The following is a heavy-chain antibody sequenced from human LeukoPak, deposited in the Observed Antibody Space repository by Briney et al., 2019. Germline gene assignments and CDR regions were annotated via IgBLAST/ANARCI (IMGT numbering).Heavy chain of an antibody. Sequence: PGGSLRLSCAASGFTFSSYAMSWVRQAPGKGLEWVAVISYDGSNKYYADSVKGRFTISRDNSKNTLYLQMNSLRAEDTAVYYCARERIAAAGRGFDPWGQGTLVTVSS. CDR2: ISYDGSNK. CDR1: GFTFSSYA. V-gene: IGHV3-30*04. CDR3: ARERIAAAGRGFDP. D-gene: IGHD6-13*01. J-gene: IGHJ5*02.